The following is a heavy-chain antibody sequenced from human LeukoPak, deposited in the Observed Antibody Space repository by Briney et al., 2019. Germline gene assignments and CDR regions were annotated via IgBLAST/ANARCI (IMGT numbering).Heavy chain of an antibody. J-gene: IGHJ4*02. V-gene: IGHV3-30*02. D-gene: IGHD2-21*02. Sequence: GGSLRLSCTASGFTFNRYGMHWIRQPPGKGLEWVAYIRYDSSDKKYGGSVEGRLTISRDNSKNTLYLQMSSLRVEDTAMYYCAKEAQDCCGRGCYSSYFDFWGQGSLVTVSS. CDR2: IRYDSSDK. CDR1: GFTFNRYG. CDR3: AKEAQDCCGRGCYSSYFDF.